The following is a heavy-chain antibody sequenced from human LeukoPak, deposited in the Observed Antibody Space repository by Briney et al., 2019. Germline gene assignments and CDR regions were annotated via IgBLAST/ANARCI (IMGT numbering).Heavy chain of an antibody. CDR3: ASSIAVAGIVSDYYYYAMDV. CDR1: GGSISGYY. D-gene: IGHD6-19*01. V-gene: IGHV4-59*08. CDR2: IHYSGST. Sequence: SETLSLTCTVSGGSISGYYWSWIRQPPGKGLEWIGYIHYSGSTNYNPSLKSRVAISVDTSKTQFSLKLSSVTAADTAVYYCASSIAVAGIVSDYYYYAMDVWGQGTTVTVSS. J-gene: IGHJ6*02.